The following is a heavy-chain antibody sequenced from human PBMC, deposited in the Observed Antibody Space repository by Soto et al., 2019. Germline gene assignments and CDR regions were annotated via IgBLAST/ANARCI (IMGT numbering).Heavy chain of an antibody. CDR2: IIPIHGIA. V-gene: IGHV1-69*08. CDR3: ARDLSNHGVYGHWYFDL. J-gene: IGHJ2*01. D-gene: IGHD4-17*01. Sequence: QVQLVQSGAEVKKPGSSVKVSCKASGGTFSSYTISWVRQAPGQGLEWMGRIIPIHGIANYAQKFQGRVTITADKSTSPAYMELSSLRSEDTAVYYCARDLSNHGVYGHWYFDLWGRGTLVTVSS. CDR1: GGTFSSYT.